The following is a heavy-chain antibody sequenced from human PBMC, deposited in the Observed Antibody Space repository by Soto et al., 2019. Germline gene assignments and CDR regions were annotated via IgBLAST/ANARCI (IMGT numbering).Heavy chain of an antibody. Sequence: EVQLVESGGGLVQPGGSLRLSCAASGFTVSSNYMSWVRQAPGKGLEWVSVIYSGGSTYYADSVKGRFTISRDNSKNTLYLQMNSLRAEDTAVYYCARLRVVAATDAFDIWGQGTMVTVSS. D-gene: IGHD2-15*01. CDR2: IYSGGST. CDR3: ARLRVVAATDAFDI. CDR1: GFTVSSNY. V-gene: IGHV3-66*01. J-gene: IGHJ3*02.